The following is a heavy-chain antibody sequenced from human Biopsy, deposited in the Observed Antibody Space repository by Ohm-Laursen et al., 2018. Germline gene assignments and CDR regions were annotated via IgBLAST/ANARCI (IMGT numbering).Heavy chain of an antibody. J-gene: IGHJ5*02. CDR1: GDSVSNNMAA. V-gene: IGHV6-1*01. Sequence: SETLSLTCAISGDSVSNNMAAWNWIRQSPSRGLEWLGRTYYRSKWYNDYAVSVKSRMTINADTFKNQFSLQLNSVTPEDTAVYYCARETPTGIPFNWFDPWGQGTLVTVSS. CDR2: TYYRSKWYN. CDR3: ARETPTGIPFNWFDP. D-gene: IGHD1-1*01.